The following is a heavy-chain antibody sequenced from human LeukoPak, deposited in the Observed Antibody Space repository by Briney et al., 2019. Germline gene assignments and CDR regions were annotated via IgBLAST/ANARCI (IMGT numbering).Heavy chain of an antibody. D-gene: IGHD5-12*01. V-gene: IGHV4-39*01. CDR1: GASIRSSSYY. Sequence: SETLSLTCTVSGASIRSSSYYWGWIRQSPGKGLEWIGSNHYSGYTNYNPSLKSRVTISVDTSKNQFSLKLTSVTAADTALYYCARRGEWLRFHYFDYWGQGTLVTVSA. CDR2: NHYSGYT. J-gene: IGHJ4*02. CDR3: ARRGEWLRFHYFDY.